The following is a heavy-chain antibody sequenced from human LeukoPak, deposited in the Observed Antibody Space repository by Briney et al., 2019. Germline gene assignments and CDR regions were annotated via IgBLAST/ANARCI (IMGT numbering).Heavy chain of an antibody. CDR2: IYYSGST. CDR1: SGSISTSNYY. CDR3: ARDRKPKGYQRDRASDP. Sequence: PSETLSLTCTVSSGSISTSNYYWGWIRQPPGKGLEWIGSIYYSGSTYYNPSLKSRVTISVDTSKNQFSLKLSSVTAADTAVYYCARDRKPKGYQRDRASDPWGQGTLVTVSS. D-gene: IGHD2-15*01. V-gene: IGHV4-39*07. J-gene: IGHJ5*02.